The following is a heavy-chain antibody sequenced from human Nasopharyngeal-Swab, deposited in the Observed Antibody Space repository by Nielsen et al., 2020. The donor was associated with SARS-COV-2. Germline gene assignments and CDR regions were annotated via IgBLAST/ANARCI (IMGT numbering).Heavy chain of an antibody. Sequence: WIRQSPGQGLEWIGTIYYSGSTYYNASLKSRVTISVDTSMNQFSMKLSSVTAADTAVYYCARHKEEWHIPGYMDVWGKGTTVTVSS. J-gene: IGHJ6*03. V-gene: IGHV4-39*01. D-gene: IGHD3-3*01. CDR3: ARHKEEWHIPGYMDV. CDR2: IYYSGST.